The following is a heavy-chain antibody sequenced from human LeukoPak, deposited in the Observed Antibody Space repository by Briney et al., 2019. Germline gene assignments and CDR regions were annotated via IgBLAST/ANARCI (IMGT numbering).Heavy chain of an antibody. CDR2: IKNDGSET. V-gene: IGHV3-7*03. D-gene: IGHD6-19*01. Sequence: GGSLRLSCAASGFTVSSNYMSWVRQAPGKGLQWVGHIKNDGSETYYLDSLKGRFSISRDNTNNALYLQMNSLRVEDTAVYYCVKNDGWFHLAQWGQGTLVTVSS. CDR1: GFTVSSNY. CDR3: VKNDGWFHLAQ. J-gene: IGHJ4*02.